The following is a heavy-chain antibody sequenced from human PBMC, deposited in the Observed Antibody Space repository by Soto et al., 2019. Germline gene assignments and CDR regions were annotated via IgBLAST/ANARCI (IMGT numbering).Heavy chain of an antibody. CDR1: GFTFSRYG. V-gene: IGHV3-30*18. CDR3: AQGQIVATGRGYYGMDV. J-gene: IGHJ6*02. D-gene: IGHD5-12*01. Sequence: QVQLVESGGGVVQPGRSVRLSCAASGFTFSRYGMHWVRQAPGKGLEWVTVISYDGSDKYYADSVKGRFTISRDNSKNTLYLQMNSLRVEDTAIYYCAQGQIVATGRGYYGMDVWGQGTTVTVSS. CDR2: ISYDGSDK.